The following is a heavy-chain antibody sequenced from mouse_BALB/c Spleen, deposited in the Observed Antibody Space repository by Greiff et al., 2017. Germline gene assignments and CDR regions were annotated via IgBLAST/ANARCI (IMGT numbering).Heavy chain of an antibody. CDR1: GYTFTSYW. J-gene: IGHJ3*01. CDR2: IYPGDGDT. CDR3: ATTMITTFAY. V-gene: IGHV1-87*01. Sequence: QVHVKQSGAELARPGASVKLSCKASGYTFTSYWMQWVKQRPGQGLEWIGAIYPGDGDTRYTQKFKGKATLTADKSSSTAYMQLSSLASEDSAVYYCATTMITTFAYWGQGTLVTVSA. D-gene: IGHD2-4*01.